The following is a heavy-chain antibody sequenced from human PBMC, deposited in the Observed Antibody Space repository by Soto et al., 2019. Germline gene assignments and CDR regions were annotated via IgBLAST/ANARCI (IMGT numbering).Heavy chain of an antibody. CDR1: GGSITNHY. Sequence: QVQLQESGPRLVTPSETLTLTCSLSGGSITNHYWGWIRQPPGKGLEFIGRIYPSGRAHYNPSLQSRVTMSVDTSKNQFSLKVNSVTAADTAIYYCARSGGLELRYPMDVWGQGTTVTVSS. CDR3: ARSGGLELRYPMDV. D-gene: IGHD1-7*01. J-gene: IGHJ6*02. CDR2: IYPSGRA. V-gene: IGHV4-4*07.